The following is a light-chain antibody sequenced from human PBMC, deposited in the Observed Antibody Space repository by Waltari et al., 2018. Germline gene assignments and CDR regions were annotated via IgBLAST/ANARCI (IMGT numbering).Light chain of an antibody. J-gene: IGLJ1*01. CDR3: CSFAGSSTS. V-gene: IGLV2-23*02. CDR2: QVP. CDR1: STDLGTYKL. Sequence: QSALPQPASVSGSPGQSITISCRNTSTDLGTYKLVSWYQQRPGKAPKLVFYQVPERPSGVSNRFSGSKSGDTASLTISGLQAEDEADYYCCSFAGSSTSFGTGTTVTVL.